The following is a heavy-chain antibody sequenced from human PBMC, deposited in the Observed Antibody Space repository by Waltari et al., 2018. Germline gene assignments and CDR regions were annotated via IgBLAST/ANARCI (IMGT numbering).Heavy chain of an antibody. J-gene: IGHJ6*02. CDR3: AKDKRRVLPFFGMDV. D-gene: IGHD3-10*01. V-gene: IGHV3-30*18. CDR1: GFLFNSFG. Sequence: VQMVESGGGVVDPGRSLSLSCAASGFLFNSFGLHGVRRAPGKGLEWVAVISYDGSNTYYADFVKGRFTISRDNAKNTVHLQMNDLRGEDTAVYYCAKDKRRVLPFFGMDVWGHGIPVIVSS. CDR2: ISYDGSNT.